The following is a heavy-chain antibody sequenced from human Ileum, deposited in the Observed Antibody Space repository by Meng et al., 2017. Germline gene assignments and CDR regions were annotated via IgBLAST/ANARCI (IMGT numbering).Heavy chain of an antibody. D-gene: IGHD2-2*01. V-gene: IGHV4-39*01. CDR1: GGSICSSSHC. Sequence: QLQLQESGPGLVKPSETLSLMCTVSGGSICSSSHCCDWIRRPPGKGLEWIGSIWYSGNTYYNPSLKSRVSMSVDTSKKQISLKLNSVTAADTAVYYCAGQPTSSGAGYSWFDPWGQGILVTVSS. J-gene: IGHJ5*02. CDR3: AGQPTSSGAGYSWFDP. CDR2: IWYSGNT.